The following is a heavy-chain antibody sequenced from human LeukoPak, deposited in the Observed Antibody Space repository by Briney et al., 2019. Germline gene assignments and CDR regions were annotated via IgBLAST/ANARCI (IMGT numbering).Heavy chain of an antibody. CDR3: ASSADYGGNPLDY. CDR1: GGTFTSYA. D-gene: IGHD4-23*01. J-gene: IGHJ4*02. CDR2: IIPIFGTA. V-gene: IGHV1-69*13. Sequence: GASLKLSCKASGGTFTSYAISWVRQAPGHGLEWMGGIIPIFGTANYAQKFQGRVTITADESTSTAYMELSSLRSEDTAVYYCASSADYGGNPLDYWGQGTLVTVSS.